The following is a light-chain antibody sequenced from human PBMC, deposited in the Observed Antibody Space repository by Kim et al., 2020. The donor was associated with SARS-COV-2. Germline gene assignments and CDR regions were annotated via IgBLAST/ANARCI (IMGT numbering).Light chain of an antibody. CDR2: YDS. Sequence: SYELTQPPSVSVAPGKTARITCGGNNVGSKSVHWYQQKPGLALEVVISYDSDRPSGIPARFSGSNSGNTATLTITRVEAGDEADYYCQVWDTGSDHPWVFGGGTQLTVL. J-gene: IGLJ3*02. CDR3: QVWDTGSDHPWV. V-gene: IGLV3-21*04. CDR1: NVGSKS.